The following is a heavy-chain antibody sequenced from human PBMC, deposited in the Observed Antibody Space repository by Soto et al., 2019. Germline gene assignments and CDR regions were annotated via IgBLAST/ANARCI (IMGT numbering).Heavy chain of an antibody. Sequence: QVRLQESGPGPVKPSETLSLTCTVSGGSISSSYWSWIRQPPGKGLEWIGYMYKTGSTVYNPSLESRVTISVDTSKNQFYLKVNSVTAADTAVYYCARDLWGYCGTDCYPLDVWGQGTTVTVSS. D-gene: IGHD2-21*02. J-gene: IGHJ6*02. CDR1: GGSISSSY. CDR2: MYKTGST. V-gene: IGHV4-59*01. CDR3: ARDLWGYCGTDCYPLDV.